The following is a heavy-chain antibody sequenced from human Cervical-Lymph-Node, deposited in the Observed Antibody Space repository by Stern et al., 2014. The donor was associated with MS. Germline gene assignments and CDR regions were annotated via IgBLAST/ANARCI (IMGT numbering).Heavy chain of an antibody. Sequence: MQLVESGAEVKKPGATVKVSCKASGYTFPNYFMHWVRQAPGQGFEWMGIINPGDGSTTYAPKFQDRVTMTEDTSTSTVYMELSSLRSQDTAVYYCTRDPYSAEKEAFDYWGQGTLVTVSS. V-gene: IGHV1-46*01. CDR2: INPGDGST. D-gene: IGHD2-21*01. J-gene: IGHJ4*02. CDR3: TRDPYSAEKEAFDY. CDR1: GYTFPNYF.